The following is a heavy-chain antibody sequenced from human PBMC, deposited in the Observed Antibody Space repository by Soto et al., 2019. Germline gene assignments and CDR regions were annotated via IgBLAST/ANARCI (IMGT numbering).Heavy chain of an antibody. V-gene: IGHV4-34*01. D-gene: IGHD2-2*01. CDR1: GGSFSGYY. Sequence: SETLSLTCAVYGGSFSGYYWTWFRQPPGTGLEWIGEINHSGSTNYNPSLKSRVTISVDTSKNQFSLKLTSVTAADTAVYYCARDPPLPAAMVDWGQGTLVTVS. CDR3: ARDPPLPAAMVD. CDR2: INHSGST. J-gene: IGHJ4*02.